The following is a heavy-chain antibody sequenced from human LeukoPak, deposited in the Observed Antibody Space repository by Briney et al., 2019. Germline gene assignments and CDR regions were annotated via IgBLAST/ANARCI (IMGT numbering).Heavy chain of an antibody. Sequence: GGSLRLSCAASGFTFSSYAMHWVRQAPGKGLEWVAVISYDGSNKYYADSVKGRFTISRDNSKNTLYLQMNSLRAEDTAVYYCARDRLARWNYVTYYFDYWGQGTLVTVSS. D-gene: IGHD1-7*01. J-gene: IGHJ4*02. CDR3: ARDRLARWNYVTYYFDY. CDR1: GFTFSSYA. CDR2: ISYDGSNK. V-gene: IGHV3-30-3*01.